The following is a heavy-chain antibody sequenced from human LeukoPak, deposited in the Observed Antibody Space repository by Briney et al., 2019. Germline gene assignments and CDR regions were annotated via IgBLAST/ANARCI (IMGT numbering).Heavy chain of an antibody. D-gene: IGHD5-18*01. J-gene: IGHJ6*03. CDR3: AKAIGYSYGSYYYMDV. V-gene: IGHV3-23*01. CDR2: ISGSGGST. Sequence: GGSLRLSCAASGFTFSNYDMSWVRQAPGKGLEWVSTISGSGGSTYYADSVKGRFTISRDNSSDTLYLQMNSLRAADTAVYSCAKAIGYSYGSYYYMDVWGKGTTVTVSS. CDR1: GFTFSNYD.